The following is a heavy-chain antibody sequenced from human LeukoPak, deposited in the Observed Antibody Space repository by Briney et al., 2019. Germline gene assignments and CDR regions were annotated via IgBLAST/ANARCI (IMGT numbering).Heavy chain of an antibody. Sequence: SETLSLTCTVSGGSISSYYWSWIRQPPGKGLEWIGYIYYSGSTNYNPSLKSRVTISVDTSKNQFSLKLSSVTAADTAVYYCASWVVVTAFHAFDIWGQGTMVTVSS. D-gene: IGHD2-21*02. CDR2: IYYSGST. V-gene: IGHV4-59*08. CDR3: ASWVVVTAFHAFDI. J-gene: IGHJ3*02. CDR1: GGSISSYY.